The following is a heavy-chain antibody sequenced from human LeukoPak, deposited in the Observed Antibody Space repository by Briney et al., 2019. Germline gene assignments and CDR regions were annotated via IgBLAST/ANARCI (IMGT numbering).Heavy chain of an antibody. Sequence: PGGFLRLSCAASGFTFISYSMNWVPQVSGKGLEWVAVISYDGSNKYYAHSVTGRFTIHRDNSKNTLYLQMNSLRAEDTAVYYCAKGTNYYDSSGNFDYWGEGTLVTVSS. CDR1: GFTFISYS. J-gene: IGHJ4*02. D-gene: IGHD3-22*01. V-gene: IGHV3-30*18. CDR3: AKGTNYYDSSGNFDY. CDR2: ISYDGSNK.